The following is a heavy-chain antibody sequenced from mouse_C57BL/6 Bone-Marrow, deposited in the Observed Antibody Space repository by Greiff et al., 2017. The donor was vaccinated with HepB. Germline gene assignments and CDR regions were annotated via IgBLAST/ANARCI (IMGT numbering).Heavy chain of an antibody. CDR3: ARRKGGSSYGFDY. V-gene: IGHV14-3*01. Sequence: VQLKESGAELVRPGASVKLSCTASGFNIKNTYMHWVKQRPEQGLEWIGRIDPANGNTKYAPKFQGKATITADTSSNTAYLQLSSLTSEDTAIYYCARRKGGSSYGFDYWGQGTTLTVSS. J-gene: IGHJ2*01. CDR1: GFNIKNTY. D-gene: IGHD1-1*01. CDR2: IDPANGNT.